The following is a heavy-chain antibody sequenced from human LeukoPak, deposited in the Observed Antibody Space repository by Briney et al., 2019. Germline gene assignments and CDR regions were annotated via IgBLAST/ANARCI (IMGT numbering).Heavy chain of an antibody. CDR3: ARVRSSGEPHLDF. CDR1: GGSVNGSY. V-gene: IGHV4-59*02. D-gene: IGHD3-10*01. Sequence: SDPLSLTCTFSGGSVNGSYWNWLRQPPRRGVEGTGFIHYGGFTVYSPSLQSRVSMSVDTSRNQFSLDLRSVTAADTALYSCARVRSSGEPHLDFLRQGTLV. CDR2: IHYGGFT. J-gene: IGHJ4*02.